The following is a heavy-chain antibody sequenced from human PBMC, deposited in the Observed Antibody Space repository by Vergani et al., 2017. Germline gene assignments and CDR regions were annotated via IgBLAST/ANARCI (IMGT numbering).Heavy chain of an antibody. CDR2: IKQDGSEK. CDR3: AGPQGSSAYYYGGFDY. V-gene: IGHV3-7*03. Sequence: EVQLLESGGGLVQPGGSLRLSCAASVFTFSTYAMTWVRQAPGKGLEWVANIKQDGSEKYYVDSVKGRLTISRDNSKNTLSLQMNSLTAEDTAMYYCAGPQGSSAYYYGGFDYWGQGILVTVSS. J-gene: IGHJ4*02. D-gene: IGHD3-22*01. CDR1: VFTFSTYA.